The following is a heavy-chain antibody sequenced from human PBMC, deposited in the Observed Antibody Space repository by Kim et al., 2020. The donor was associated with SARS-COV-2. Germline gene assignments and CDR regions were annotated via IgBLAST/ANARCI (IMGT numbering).Heavy chain of an antibody. V-gene: IGHV3-30*18. CDR2: ISYDGSNK. CDR3: AKDWGTDYDILTGYGEPLFDD. Sequence: GGSLRLSCAASGFTFSSYGMHWVRQAPGKGLEWVAVISYDGSNKYYADSVKGRFTISRDNSKNTLYLQMNSLRAEDTAVYYCAKDWGTDYDILTGYGEPLFDDWGQGTLVTVSS. CDR1: GFTFSSYG. D-gene: IGHD3-9*01. J-gene: IGHJ4*02.